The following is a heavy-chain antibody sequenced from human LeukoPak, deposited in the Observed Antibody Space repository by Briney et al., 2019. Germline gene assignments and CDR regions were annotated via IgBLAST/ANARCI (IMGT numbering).Heavy chain of an antibody. CDR3: AKVTVPLGVITAGGFDY. CDR1: GFTFSSYG. J-gene: IGHJ4*02. CDR2: IRYDGSNK. D-gene: IGHD3-22*01. V-gene: IGHV3-30*02. Sequence: PGGSLRLSCAASGFTFSSYGMHWVRQAPGKGLEWVEFIRYDGSNKYYADSVKGRFTISRDNSKNMLYLQMNSLRAEDTAVYYCAKVTVPLGVITAGGFDYWGQGTLVTVSS.